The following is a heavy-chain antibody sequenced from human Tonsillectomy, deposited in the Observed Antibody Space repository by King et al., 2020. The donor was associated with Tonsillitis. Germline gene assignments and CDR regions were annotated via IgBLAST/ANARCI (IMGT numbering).Heavy chain of an antibody. Sequence: VQLVESGGGLIQPGGSLRLSCAASGFTVSSNYMSWVRQAPGKGLEWVSVIYSGGSTYYADSVKCRFTISRDNSKTKLYLQMTSLRAEDTAVYYCARLAVAGTPSYYYGMDVWGPGTTVTVSS. CDR3: ARLAVAGTPSYYYGMDV. V-gene: IGHV3-53*01. CDR2: IYSGGST. CDR1: GFTVSSNY. J-gene: IGHJ6*02. D-gene: IGHD6-19*01.